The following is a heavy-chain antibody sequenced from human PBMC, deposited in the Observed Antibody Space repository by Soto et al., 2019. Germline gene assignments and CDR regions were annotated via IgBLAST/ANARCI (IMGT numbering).Heavy chain of an antibody. CDR3: ARGGDWCFDY. V-gene: IGHV4-4*02. CDR2: IHPSGRT. Sequence: QVQMQESGPGLVKPSGTLSLTCAVTGDRISRDKWWTWVRQSPGKGLEWIGEIHPSGRTNYNPSLKSRATMSVDKSNNQFSLYLRSVTAADTAFYYCARGGDWCFDYWGQGTLVTVSS. CDR1: GDRISRDKW. D-gene: IGHD2-21*02. J-gene: IGHJ4*02.